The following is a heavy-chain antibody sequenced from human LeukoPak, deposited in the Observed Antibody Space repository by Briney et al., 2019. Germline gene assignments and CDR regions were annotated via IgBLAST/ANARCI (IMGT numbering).Heavy chain of an antibody. V-gene: IGHV3-7*01. Sequence: GGSLRLSCAASGFTFSSYWMSWARQAPGKGLEWVANIKQDGSEKYYVDSVKGRFTISRDNAKNSLYLQMNSLRAEDTAVYYCARDSNYDFWSGYYDPDNWFDPWGQGTLVTVSS. D-gene: IGHD3-3*01. CDR2: IKQDGSEK. J-gene: IGHJ5*02. CDR1: GFTFSSYW. CDR3: ARDSNYDFWSGYYDPDNWFDP.